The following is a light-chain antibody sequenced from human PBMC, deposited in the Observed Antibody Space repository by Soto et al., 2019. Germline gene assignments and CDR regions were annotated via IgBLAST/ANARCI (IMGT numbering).Light chain of an antibody. Sequence: EFVLTQSPATLSLSPGERATLSCRASQSISSCLVWFQHKPGQAPRLVIHDASYRATDIPARFSGSGSGTDFTLTISSLAPEDYAVYYCQQCNTWPLTFGGGTKV. V-gene: IGKV3-11*01. CDR2: DAS. CDR3: QQCNTWPLT. J-gene: IGKJ4*01. CDR1: QSISSC.